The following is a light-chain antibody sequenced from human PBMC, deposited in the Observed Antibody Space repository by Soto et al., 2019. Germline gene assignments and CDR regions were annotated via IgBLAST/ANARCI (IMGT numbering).Light chain of an antibody. Sequence: QSVLTQPPSASGTPGQRVTISCSGSSSNIGSNTVYWFRQFPGTAPRLLIFSDNQRPSGVPDRFSGSKSGTSASLAISGLQSEDEADYSCASWDDSLHGVVFGGGTKVTVL. CDR2: SDN. J-gene: IGLJ2*01. CDR3: ASWDDSLHGVV. V-gene: IGLV1-44*01. CDR1: SSNIGSNT.